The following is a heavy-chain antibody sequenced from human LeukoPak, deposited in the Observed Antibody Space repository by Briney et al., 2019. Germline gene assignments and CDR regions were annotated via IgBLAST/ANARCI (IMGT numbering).Heavy chain of an antibody. V-gene: IGHV3-21*01. CDR1: GFTFSSYS. J-gene: IGHJ4*02. D-gene: IGHD6-19*01. CDR2: ISSSSSYI. CDR3: ARDLQWLVQVFDY. Sequence: GGSLRLSCAASGFTFSSYSMNWVRQAPGKGLEWVSSISSSSSYIYYADSVKGRFTISRDNAKNSLYLQMNSLRAEDTAVYYCARDLQWLVQVFDYWGQGTLVTVSS.